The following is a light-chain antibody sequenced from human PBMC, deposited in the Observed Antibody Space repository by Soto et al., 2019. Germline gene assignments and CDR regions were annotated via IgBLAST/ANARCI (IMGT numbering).Light chain of an antibody. CDR1: QSVRSS. Sequence: EIVLTQSPATLSLSPGERATLSCRASQSVRSSLAWYQQKPGQAPRLLIYDASTRAPGIPARFSGSGSGTELTLTISSLQSDDFAVYHCQQYNNWPPTFGHGTRLEIK. J-gene: IGKJ5*01. CDR3: QQYNNWPPT. V-gene: IGKV3-15*01. CDR2: DAS.